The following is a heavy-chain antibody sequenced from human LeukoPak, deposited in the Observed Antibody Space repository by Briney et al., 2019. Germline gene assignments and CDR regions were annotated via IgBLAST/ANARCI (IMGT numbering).Heavy chain of an antibody. J-gene: IGHJ2*01. Sequence: GGSLRLSCAASGFTFSSYAMSWVRQVPGKGLEWVSAISGSGGSTYYADSVKGRFTISRDNSKNTLYLQMNSLRTEDTAVYYCAKNYGDYFSYWYFDLWGRGTLVTVSS. V-gene: IGHV3-23*01. CDR1: GFTFSSYA. D-gene: IGHD4-17*01. CDR3: AKNYGDYFSYWYFDL. CDR2: ISGSGGST.